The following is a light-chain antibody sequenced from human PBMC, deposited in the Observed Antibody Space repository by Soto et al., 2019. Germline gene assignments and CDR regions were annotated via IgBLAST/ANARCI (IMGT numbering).Light chain of an antibody. CDR3: RQYYSYPIS. J-gene: IGKJ5*01. V-gene: IGKV1-5*03. Sequence: DIQLTQSPSTLSASVRDNVTITCRASQCISSWLAWYQQTPGKAPKLLIYNASTLESGVPAYFSGSVSGTDFTLTISCLQSKDFATYYCRQYYSYPISFGQGTRLE. CDR1: QCISSW. CDR2: NAS.